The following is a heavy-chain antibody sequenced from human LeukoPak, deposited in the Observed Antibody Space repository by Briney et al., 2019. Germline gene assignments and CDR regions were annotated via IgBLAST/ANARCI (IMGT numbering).Heavy chain of an antibody. CDR1: GFSFSSYG. D-gene: IGHD3-10*01. J-gene: IGHJ4*02. CDR3: AKEYYYGSGSYYTKPYFFDY. Sequence: PGGSLRLSCAASGFSFSSYGMHWLRQAPGKALEWVAVTWYDGSNKYYADSVKGRFTISRDNSKNSLYLQMNILRAEDTAVYYCAKEYYYGSGSYYTKPYFFDYWGQGTLVTASS. CDR2: TWYDGSNK. V-gene: IGHV3-33*06.